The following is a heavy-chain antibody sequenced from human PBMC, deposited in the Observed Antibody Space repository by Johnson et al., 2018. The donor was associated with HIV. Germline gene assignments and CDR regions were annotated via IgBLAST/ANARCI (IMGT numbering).Heavy chain of an antibody. CDR2: IYSGDTT. CDR1: DFTVSGNY. Sequence: VQLVESGGGLIQPGGSLRLSCAASDFTVSGNYMSWVRQAPGKGLEWVSLIYSGDTTYYADSVKGRFTISRDNSKNTLYLQMNSLRTEDTAMYYCAKGHSSGYPKDAFDIWGQGTMVTVSS. CDR3: AKGHSSGYPKDAFDI. D-gene: IGHD3-22*01. J-gene: IGHJ3*02. V-gene: IGHV3-66*03.